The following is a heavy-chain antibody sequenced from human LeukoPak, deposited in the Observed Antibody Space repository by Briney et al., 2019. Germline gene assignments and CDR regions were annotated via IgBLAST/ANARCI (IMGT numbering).Heavy chain of an antibody. Sequence: PGGSLRLSCAASGFAFSSYAMHWVRQAPGKGLEWVAVISYDGSNKYYADSVKGRFTISRDNSKNTLYLQMNSLRAEDTALYYCARDHCSSTGCYPNTAIDYWGQGTLVTVSS. V-gene: IGHV3-30-3*01. CDR2: ISYDGSNK. J-gene: IGHJ4*02. D-gene: IGHD2-2*01. CDR1: GFAFSSYA. CDR3: ARDHCSSTGCYPNTAIDY.